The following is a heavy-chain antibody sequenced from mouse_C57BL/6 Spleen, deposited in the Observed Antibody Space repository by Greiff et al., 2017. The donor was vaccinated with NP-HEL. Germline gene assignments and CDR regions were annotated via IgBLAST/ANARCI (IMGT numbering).Heavy chain of an antibody. CDR2: IHPTSGST. V-gene: IGHV1-64*01. D-gene: IGHD2-2*01. J-gene: IGHJ4*01. Sequence: QVQLKESGAELVKPGASVKLSCKASGYTFTSYWMHWVKQRPGQGLEWIGMIHPTSGSTNYNEKFKSKATLTVDKSSSTAYMQLSSLTSEDSAVYYCASPGLRRDYYAMDYWGQGTSVTVSS. CDR1: GYTFTSYW. CDR3: ASPGLRRDYYAMDY.